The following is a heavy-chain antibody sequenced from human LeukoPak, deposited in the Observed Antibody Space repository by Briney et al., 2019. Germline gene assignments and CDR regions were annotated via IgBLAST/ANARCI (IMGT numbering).Heavy chain of an antibody. CDR3: ARWIYCSSTSCYLAGRFDY. V-gene: IGHV3-23*01. Sequence: GGSLRLSCAASGFTFSSSAMSWVRQAPGKGLEWVSSISGSGSGGSTYYADSVKGRFTISRDNSKNTLYLQMNSLRAEDTAVYYCARWIYCSSTSCYLAGRFDYWGQGTLVTVSS. J-gene: IGHJ4*02. D-gene: IGHD2-2*01. CDR2: ISGSGSGGST. CDR1: GFTFSSSA.